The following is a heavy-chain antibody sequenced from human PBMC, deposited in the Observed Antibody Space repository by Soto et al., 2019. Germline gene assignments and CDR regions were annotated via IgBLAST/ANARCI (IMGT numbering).Heavy chain of an antibody. CDR2: ISGSGGST. CDR1: GFTFSSYA. Sequence: EVQLLESGGGLVQPGGSLRLSCAASGFTFSSYAMSWVRQAPGKGLEWVSAISGSGGSTYYADSVKGRFTISRDNSKNTLYLQMNSLRAEDTAVYYCAKDFSQWSARRAFSPADYYGMDVWGQGTTVTASS. J-gene: IGHJ6*02. CDR3: AKDFSQWSARRAFSPADYYGMDV. D-gene: IGHD2-15*01. V-gene: IGHV3-23*01.